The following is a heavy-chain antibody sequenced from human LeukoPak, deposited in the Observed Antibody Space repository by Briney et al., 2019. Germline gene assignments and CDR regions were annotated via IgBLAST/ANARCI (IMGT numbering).Heavy chain of an antibody. CDR2: LFDSVRT. V-gene: IGHV4-59*11. CDR3: ATIKRGSIFGYFDF. Sequence: SETLSLTCTVSGGSITSHYWSWVRQPPGKGLEWIAYLFDSVRTKDNPSLKSRLTLSADTSKNQFSLRLNSVTAADTAVYYCATIKRGSIFGYFDFWGQGIKVTISS. D-gene: IGHD5-18*01. CDR1: GGSITSHY. J-gene: IGHJ4*02.